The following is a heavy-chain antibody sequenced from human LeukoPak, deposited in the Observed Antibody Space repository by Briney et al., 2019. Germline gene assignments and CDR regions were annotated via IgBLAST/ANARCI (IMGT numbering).Heavy chain of an antibody. V-gene: IGHV4-61*08. CDR3: ARHAVAHYYFDY. D-gene: IGHD4-23*01. J-gene: IGHJ4*02. CDR2: IYCSGST. CDR1: GGSISSGGYY. Sequence: PSETLSLTCTVSGGSISSGGYYWSWLRQPPGKELEWIGYIYCSGSTNYNPSLKSRVTMSVDTSKNQFSLKLSSVTAADTAVYYCARHAVAHYYFDYWGQGALVSVSS.